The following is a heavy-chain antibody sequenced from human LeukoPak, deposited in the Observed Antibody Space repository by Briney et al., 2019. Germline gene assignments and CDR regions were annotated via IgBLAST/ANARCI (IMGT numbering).Heavy chain of an antibody. CDR3: AELGITMIGGV. J-gene: IGHJ6*04. V-gene: IGHV3-66*01. Sequence: GGSLRLSCAASGFAFGHYTMHWVRQAPGKGLEWVSLIYTGGTTYYADSVKGRFIISRDNSKNTLYLQMNSLRAEDTAVYYCAELGITMIGGVWGKGTTVTISS. CDR1: GFAFGHYT. D-gene: IGHD3-10*02. CDR2: IYTGGTT.